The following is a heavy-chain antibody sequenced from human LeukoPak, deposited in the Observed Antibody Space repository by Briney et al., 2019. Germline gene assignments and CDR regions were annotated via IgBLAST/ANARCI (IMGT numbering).Heavy chain of an antibody. J-gene: IGHJ3*02. CDR1: GFTFSSYS. D-gene: IGHD2-15*01. Sequence: PGGSLRLSCAASGFTFSSYSMNWVRQAPGKGLEWVSSISSSSSYIYYAVSVKGRFTISRDNAKNSLYLQMNSLRAEDTAVYYCARVVLRVHRMSNDAFDIWGQGTMVTVSS. V-gene: IGHV3-21*01. CDR3: ARVVLRVHRMSNDAFDI. CDR2: ISSSSSYI.